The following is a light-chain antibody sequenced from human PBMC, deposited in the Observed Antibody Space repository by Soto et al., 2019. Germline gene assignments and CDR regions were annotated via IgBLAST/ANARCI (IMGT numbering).Light chain of an antibody. CDR3: QQYSSYSST. J-gene: IGKJ3*01. V-gene: IGKV1-5*03. CDR2: KAS. Sequence: DIQMTQSPSTLSASVGDRVTITCRASQSISSWLAWYQQKPGKAPKLLIYKASSLESGVPSRFSGSGSGTEFTLTISSLQPDDFATYYCQQYSSYSSTFGPGTKVDIK. CDR1: QSISSW.